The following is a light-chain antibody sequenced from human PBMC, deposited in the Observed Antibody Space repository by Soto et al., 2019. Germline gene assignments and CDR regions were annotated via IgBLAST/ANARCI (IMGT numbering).Light chain of an antibody. V-gene: IGLV2-23*01. CDR1: SSYVGIYNL. CDR3: CSYAYSSVV. CDR2: EDS. J-gene: IGLJ2*01. Sequence: QSVLTQPDSVSGSPGQSITISCTGISSYVGIYNLVSWYQQHPGRVPKLIIYEDSMRPSGVSDRFSGSKSGNTASLTISGLQAEDDADYSCCSYAYSSVVFGGGTKLTVL.